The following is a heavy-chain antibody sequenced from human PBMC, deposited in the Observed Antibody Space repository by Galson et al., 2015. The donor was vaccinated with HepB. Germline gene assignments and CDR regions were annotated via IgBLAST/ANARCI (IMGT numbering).Heavy chain of an antibody. CDR2: IKLDGSEK. D-gene: IGHD3-3*01. CDR1: GFSFSSYW. CDR3: ARAHYDFWSGYYKGLFDY. V-gene: IGHV3-7*03. J-gene: IGHJ4*02. Sequence: SLRLSCAASGFSFSSYWMSWVRQAPGKGLEWVANIKLDGSEKYYVDSVKGRFTISRDNAKNSLYLQMNSLRAEDTAVYYCARAHYDFWSGYYKGLFDYWGQGTLVTVSS.